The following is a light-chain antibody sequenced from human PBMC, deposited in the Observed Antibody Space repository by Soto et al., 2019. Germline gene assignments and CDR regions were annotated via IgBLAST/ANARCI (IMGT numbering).Light chain of an antibody. CDR3: QQLNTYPLT. Sequence: DIQLTQSPSFLSASVRDRVTITCLASQVLRRYLAWYQQKPGKAPKLLIYGVSTLQSGVPSRFSGSGSGTEVNLTISSLQPEDVATAYCQQLNTYPLTVGGGTKVEIK. CDR1: QVLRRY. V-gene: IGKV1-9*01. J-gene: IGKJ4*01. CDR2: GVS.